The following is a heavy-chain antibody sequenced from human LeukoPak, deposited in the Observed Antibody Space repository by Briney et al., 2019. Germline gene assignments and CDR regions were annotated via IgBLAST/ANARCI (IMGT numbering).Heavy chain of an antibody. V-gene: IGHV3-74*01. J-gene: IGHJ4*02. Sequence: PGGSLRLSCAASGMIFSNHWMHWVRQVPGKGLVWVSLIKTDGRTTIYADSVKGRFTISRDNGKSTLYLQMNSLRAEDTAIYYCTTGPSYGYEWWGQGTVVTASS. D-gene: IGHD3-16*01. CDR1: GMIFSNHW. CDR2: IKTDGRTT. CDR3: TTGPSYGYEW.